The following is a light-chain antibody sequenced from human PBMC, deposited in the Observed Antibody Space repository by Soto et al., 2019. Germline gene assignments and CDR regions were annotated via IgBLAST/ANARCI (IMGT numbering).Light chain of an antibody. J-gene: IGKJ4*01. CDR1: QSVPSTY. CDR2: GAS. CDR3: QQRSNWPLT. Sequence: EIVLTQSPGTLSLSPGERATLSCRASQSVPSTYLAWYQQKPGQAPRLLIYGASTRAPGIPDRFSGSGSGTDFTLTISSLEPEDFAVYYCQQRSNWPLTFGGGTKVEIK. V-gene: IGKV3D-20*02.